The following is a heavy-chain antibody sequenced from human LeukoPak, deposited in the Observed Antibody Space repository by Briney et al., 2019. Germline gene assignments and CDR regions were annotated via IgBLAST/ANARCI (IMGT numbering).Heavy chain of an antibody. Sequence: SETLSLTCAVSSGSVSSVSYYWSWIRQPPGRGLEWIAYIHYSGSAAYNPSLKSRVTISRDMSTNQFSLKMTSVTAADTAVYFCARDMGAPDYGSYSVDYWGQGTLVTVSS. D-gene: IGHD4-23*01. CDR3: ARDMGAPDYGSYSVDY. CDR2: IHYSGSA. J-gene: IGHJ4*02. CDR1: SGSVSSVSYY. V-gene: IGHV4-61*01.